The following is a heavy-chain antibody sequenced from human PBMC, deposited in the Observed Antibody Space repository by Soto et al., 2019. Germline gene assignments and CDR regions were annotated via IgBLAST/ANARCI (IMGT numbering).Heavy chain of an antibody. CDR3: ARVGYYNSSGYYFIDY. J-gene: IGHJ4*01. CDR2: IYSIGST. CDR1: EGSGSSGGDC. D-gene: IGHD3-22*01. Sequence: LSLSWRVSEGSGSSGGDCWSWNRQPPGKGLEWIGYIYSIGSTNYNPSLKSRVTISVDTSKNQFSLKLSSVTAADTAVYYCARVGYYNSSGYYFIDYWGHGTPVPVSS. V-gene: IGHV4-61*08.